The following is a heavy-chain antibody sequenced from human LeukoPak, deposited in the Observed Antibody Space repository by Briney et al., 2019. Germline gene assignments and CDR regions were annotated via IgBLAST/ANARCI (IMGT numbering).Heavy chain of an antibody. D-gene: IGHD6-13*01. V-gene: IGHV4-39*07. CDR1: GGSISSSSYY. CDR3: ARGSSSWYGGLHYYYYYMDV. J-gene: IGHJ6*03. Sequence: TSETLSLTCTVSGGSISSSSYYWGWIRQPPGKGLEWIGTIYHSGTTFYNPSLQSRVTVSLDTSKNQFSLKLSSVTAADTAVYYCARGSSSWYGGLHYYYYYMDVWGKGTTVTVSS. CDR2: IYHSGTT.